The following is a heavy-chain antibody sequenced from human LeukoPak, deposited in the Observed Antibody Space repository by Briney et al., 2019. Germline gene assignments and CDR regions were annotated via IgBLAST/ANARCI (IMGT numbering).Heavy chain of an antibody. CDR3: ARDLTGEYYYGMDV. V-gene: IGHV1-18*01. Sequence: ASVKVSCKASGCTFTSYGISWVRQAPGQGLEWMGWISAYNGNTNYAQKPQGRVTMTTDTSTSTAYMELRSLRSDDTAVYYCARDLTGEYYYGMDVWGQGTTVTVSS. J-gene: IGHJ6*02. CDR1: GCTFTSYG. CDR2: ISAYNGNT. D-gene: IGHD7-27*01.